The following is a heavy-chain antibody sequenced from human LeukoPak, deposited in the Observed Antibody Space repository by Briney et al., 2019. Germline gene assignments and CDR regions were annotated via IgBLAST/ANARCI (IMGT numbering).Heavy chain of an antibody. CDR2: IYYSGST. Sequence: SETLSLTCTVSGGSTSSYYWSWIRQPPGKGLEWIGYIYYSGSTNYNPSLKSRVTISVDSSKNQFSLKLSSVTAADTAVYYCASRTGDYFDYWGQGTLVTVSS. CDR3: ASRTGDYFDY. D-gene: IGHD7-27*01. J-gene: IGHJ4*02. V-gene: IGHV4-59*08. CDR1: GGSTSSYY.